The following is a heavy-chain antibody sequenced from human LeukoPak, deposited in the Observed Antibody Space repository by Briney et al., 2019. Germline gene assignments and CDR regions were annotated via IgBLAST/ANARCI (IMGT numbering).Heavy chain of an antibody. CDR1: GGSISSYY. J-gene: IGHJ3*02. CDR3: ASDRIEVDAFDI. V-gene: IGHV4-59*08. CDR2: IYYSGST. D-gene: IGHD2-15*01. Sequence: SETLSLTCTVSGGSISSYYWSWLRQPPGKGLEWIGYIYYSGSTNYNPSLKSRVTISVDTSKNQFSLKLSSVTAADTAVYYCASDRIEVDAFDIWGQGTMVTVSS.